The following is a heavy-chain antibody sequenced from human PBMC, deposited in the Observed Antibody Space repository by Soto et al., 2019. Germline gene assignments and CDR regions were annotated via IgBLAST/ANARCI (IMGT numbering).Heavy chain of an antibody. CDR2: FRAGGDDGTT. J-gene: IGHJ4*02. V-gene: IGHV3-23*01. D-gene: IGHD3-10*01. Sequence: PGGSLRLSCVASGFTFSSYSMSWVRQAPGKGLEWVSGFRAGGDDGTTYYADSVKGRFTISRDNSKNTLFLQMNSLRAEDTAIYYCAKKVNSGSGSQYFDYFGQGTLVNVSS. CDR1: GFTFSSYS. CDR3: AKKVNSGSGSQYFDY.